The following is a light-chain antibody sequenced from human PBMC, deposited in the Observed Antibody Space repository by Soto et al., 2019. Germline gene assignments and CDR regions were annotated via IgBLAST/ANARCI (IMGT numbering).Light chain of an antibody. J-gene: IGLJ2*01. CDR2: EVN. CDR1: SSDVGAYNY. CDR3: SSYGGSKNLL. V-gene: IGLV2-8*01. Sequence: QSALTQPPSASGSPGQSVTISCNGTSSDVGAYNYVSWYQQHPGKAPKLMIYEVNKRPSGVPDRFSGSKSDNTASLTVSGLQAEDEADYYYSSYGGSKNLLFGGGTKVTVL.